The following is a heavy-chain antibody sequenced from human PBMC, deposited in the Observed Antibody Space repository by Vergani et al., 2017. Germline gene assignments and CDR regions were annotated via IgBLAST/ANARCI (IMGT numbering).Heavy chain of an antibody. CDR2: INPSGGST. V-gene: IGHV1-46*01. Sequence: QVQLVQSGAEVKKPGASVKVSCKASGYTFTSYYMHWVRQAPGQGLEWMGIINPSGGSTSYAQKFQGRVTMTRDTSTSTVYMELSSLRSEDTAVYYCYYDFWAGYESGDVWGKGTTVTVSS. J-gene: IGHJ6*04. CDR3: YYDFWAGYESGDV. D-gene: IGHD3-3*01. CDR1: GYTFTSYY.